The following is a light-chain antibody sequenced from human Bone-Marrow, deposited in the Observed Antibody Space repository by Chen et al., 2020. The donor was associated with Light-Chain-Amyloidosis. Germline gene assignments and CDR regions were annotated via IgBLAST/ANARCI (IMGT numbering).Light chain of an antibody. J-gene: IGLJ3*02. V-gene: IGLV1-40*01. CDR2: GND. CDR3: QSYDTTLSGSV. CDR1: SSNIGAGYD. Sequence: VLTQPPSVSGAPGQRVTISCPGTSSNIGAGYDVHWYQQLPGTAPKLLIYGNDNRPSGVPDRFSASKSGTSASLAITGLQAEDEADYYCQSYDTTLSGSVFGGGTKLTVL.